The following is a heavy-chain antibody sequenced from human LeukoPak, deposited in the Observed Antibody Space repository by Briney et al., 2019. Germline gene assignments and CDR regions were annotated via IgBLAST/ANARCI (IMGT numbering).Heavy chain of an antibody. Sequence: PGGSLRLSCAASGFTFSSYGMSWVRQAPGKGLEWVSAISGSGGSTYYADSVKGRFTISRDNSKNTLYLQMNSLRAEDTAVYYCAKTTVRYFDSPGDYWGQGTLVTVPS. CDR1: GFTFSSYG. V-gene: IGHV3-23*01. D-gene: IGHD3-9*01. J-gene: IGHJ4*02. CDR3: AKTTVRYFDSPGDY. CDR2: ISGSGGST.